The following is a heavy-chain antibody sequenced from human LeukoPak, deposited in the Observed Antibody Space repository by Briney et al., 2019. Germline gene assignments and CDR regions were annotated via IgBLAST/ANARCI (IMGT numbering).Heavy chain of an antibody. V-gene: IGHV3-23*01. CDR3: AKDQDGSGWYLDY. J-gene: IGHJ4*02. CDR2: ISGSGGST. Sequence: GGSLRLSCAASGFTFSSYAMSWVRQAPGKGLEWVSAISGSGGSTYYADSVKGRFTISRDNSKDTLYLQMNSLRPEDTAVYYCAKDQDGSGWYLDYWGQGTLVTVSS. CDR1: GFTFSSYA. D-gene: IGHD6-19*01.